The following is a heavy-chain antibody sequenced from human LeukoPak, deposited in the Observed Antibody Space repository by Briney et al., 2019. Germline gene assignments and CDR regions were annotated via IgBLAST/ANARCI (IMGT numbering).Heavy chain of an antibody. J-gene: IGHJ4*02. Sequence: GASVKVSCKASGYTFTGYYMHWVRQAPGQGLEWMGWINPNSGGTNYAQKFQGRVTMTRDTSISTAYMELSRLRSDDTAVYYCATVAFWSGYYANYFDYWGQGTLVTVSS. CDR2: INPNSGGT. D-gene: IGHD3-3*01. V-gene: IGHV1-2*02. CDR1: GYTFTGYY. CDR3: ATVAFWSGYYANYFDY.